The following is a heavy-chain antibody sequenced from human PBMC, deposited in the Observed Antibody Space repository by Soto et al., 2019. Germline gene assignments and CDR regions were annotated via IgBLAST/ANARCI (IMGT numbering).Heavy chain of an antibody. V-gene: IGHV3-23*01. CDR2: SGSGGST. Sequence: EVQLLESGGGLVQPGGSLRLSCAASGFTFSSYAMNWVRQAPWKGLEWVSVSGSGGSTYYADAVKGRFTISRDNSKNTLYLQMNSLRAEDTAVYYCAKRTVGWYFDLWGRGTLVTVSS. CDR3: AKRTVGWYFDL. D-gene: IGHD4-17*01. J-gene: IGHJ2*01. CDR1: GFTFSSYA.